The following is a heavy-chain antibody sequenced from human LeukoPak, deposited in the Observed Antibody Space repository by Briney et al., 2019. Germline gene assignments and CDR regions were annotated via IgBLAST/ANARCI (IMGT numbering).Heavy chain of an antibody. V-gene: IGHV2-70*11. D-gene: IGHD2-15*01. CDR1: GFSLSTSGMC. Sequence: SGPTLVNPTQTLTLTCTFSGFSLSTSGMCVSWIRQPPGKALEWLARIDWDDDKYYSTSLKTRLTISKDTSKNQVVLTMTNMDPVDTATYYCARASSGGSCYDYWGQGTLVTVSS. J-gene: IGHJ4*02. CDR3: ARASSGGSCYDY. CDR2: IDWDDDK.